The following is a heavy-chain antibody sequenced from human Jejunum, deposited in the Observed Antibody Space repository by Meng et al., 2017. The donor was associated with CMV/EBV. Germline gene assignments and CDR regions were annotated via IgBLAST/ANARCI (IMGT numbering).Heavy chain of an antibody. Sequence: IVSGGSIGNDYWSWIRQPPGQVLEWIGYFSYRGGANYISSLKSRVTISVDTSKNQFSLKLNSMTAADTAVYYCARVESARRFFDSWGQGMLVTVSS. CDR3: ARVESARRFFDS. CDR1: GGSIGNDY. J-gene: IGHJ4*02. V-gene: IGHV4-59*01. CDR2: FSYRGGA. D-gene: IGHD3-3*01.